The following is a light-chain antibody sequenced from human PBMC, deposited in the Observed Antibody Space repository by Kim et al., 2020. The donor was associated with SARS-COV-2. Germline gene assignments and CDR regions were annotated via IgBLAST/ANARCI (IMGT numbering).Light chain of an antibody. J-gene: IGLJ3*02. CDR3: QSYDSSNPWV. CDR1: SGSIAGNY. Sequence: KPVTISCTRSSGSIAGNYVQWYQQRPGSAPTPVIYEDNQRPSGVPDRVSGSIDSSSNSASLTISGLKTEDEADYYCQSYDSSNPWVFGGGTQLTVL. CDR2: EDN. V-gene: IGLV6-57*03.